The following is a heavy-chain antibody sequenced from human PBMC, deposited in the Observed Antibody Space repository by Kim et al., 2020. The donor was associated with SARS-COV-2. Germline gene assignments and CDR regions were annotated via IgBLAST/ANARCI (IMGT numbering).Heavy chain of an antibody. CDR3: ARDLYSGYGNYYYYGMDV. V-gene: IGHV3-11*01. Sequence: GGSLRLSCAASGFTFSDYYMSWIRQAPGKGLEWVSYISSSGSTIYYADSVKGRFTISRDNAKNSLYLQMNSLRAEDTAVYYCARDLYSGYGNYYYYGMDVWGQWTTVTVSS. J-gene: IGHJ6*02. CDR2: ISSSGSTI. CDR1: GFTFSDYY. D-gene: IGHD5-12*01.